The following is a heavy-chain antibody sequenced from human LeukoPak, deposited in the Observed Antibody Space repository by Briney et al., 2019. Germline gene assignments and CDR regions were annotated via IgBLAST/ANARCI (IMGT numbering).Heavy chain of an antibody. CDR1: GFTFDDYA. J-gene: IGHJ4*02. CDR3: AKDSSGSHDAYYFDY. D-gene: IGHD1-26*01. V-gene: IGHV3-9*01. CDR2: ISWNSGSI. Sequence: GGSLRLSCAASGFTFDDYAMHWVRQAPGKGLEWVSGISWNSGSIGYADSVKGRFTISRDNAKNSLYLQMNSLRAEDTALYYCAKDSSGSHDAYYFDYWGQGTLVTVSS.